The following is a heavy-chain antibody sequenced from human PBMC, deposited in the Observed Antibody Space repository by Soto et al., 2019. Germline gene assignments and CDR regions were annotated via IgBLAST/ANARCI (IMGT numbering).Heavy chain of an antibody. CDR2: ISGSGGST. CDR3: AKDRANGAAAGTVGGY. Sequence: EVQLLESGGGLVQPGGSLRLSCAASGFTFSSYAMSWVRQAPGKGLEWVSAISGSGGSTYYADSVKGRFTISRDNSKNTLYLQMNSLRAEDTAVYYCAKDRANGAAAGTVGGYWGQGTLVTVSS. CDR1: GFTFSSYA. D-gene: IGHD6-13*01. J-gene: IGHJ4*02. V-gene: IGHV3-23*01.